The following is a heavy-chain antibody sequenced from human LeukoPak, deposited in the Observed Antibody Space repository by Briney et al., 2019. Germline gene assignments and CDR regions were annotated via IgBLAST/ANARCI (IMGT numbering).Heavy chain of an antibody. V-gene: IGHV3-64D*09. J-gene: IGHJ5*02. D-gene: IGHD6-13*01. CDR1: GFTSSSVA. CDR2: ISSNGGST. CDR3: VKGGSSTWSWFDP. Sequence: RGSLRLSCSASGFTSSSVAMHWGRPGPQERLEYVSGISSNGGSTYYADSVKGRFTISRDNSKNTLYLQMSSLRPEDTAVYYCVKGGSSTWSWFDPWGQGTLVTVSS.